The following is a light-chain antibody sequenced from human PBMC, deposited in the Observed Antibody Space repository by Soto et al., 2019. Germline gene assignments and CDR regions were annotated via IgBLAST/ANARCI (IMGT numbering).Light chain of an antibody. CDR1: SSDIGGSNY. V-gene: IGLV2-14*03. Sequence: QSALTQPASVSGSPGQSITISCAGTSSDIGGSNYVSWYQQHPGKAPKLMIYGVSNRPSGVSNRFSGSKSGNTASLTISGLQAEDEADYFCYSSRSSSSSFYVCGTGTKVTVL. J-gene: IGLJ1*01. CDR3: YSSRSSSSSFYV. CDR2: GVS.